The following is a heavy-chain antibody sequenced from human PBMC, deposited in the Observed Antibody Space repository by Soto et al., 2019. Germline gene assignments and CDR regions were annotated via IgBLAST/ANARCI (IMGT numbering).Heavy chain of an antibody. Sequence: SETLSLTCTVSGGSITSSSYYWGWIRQPPGKGLEWIGSIYYSGSTYYSPSLKSRVTISVDTSKNQFSLKLSSVTAADTAVYYCARRERAAGTDWWFDPWGQGTLVTAPQ. V-gene: IGHV4-39*01. CDR1: GGSITSSSYY. CDR3: ARRERAAGTDWWFDP. J-gene: IGHJ5*02. D-gene: IGHD6-13*01. CDR2: IYYSGST.